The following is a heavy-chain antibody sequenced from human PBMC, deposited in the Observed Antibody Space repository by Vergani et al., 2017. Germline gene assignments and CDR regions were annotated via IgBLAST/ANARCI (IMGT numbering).Heavy chain of an antibody. CDR1: GGSISPSY. Sequence: QVQLQESGPGLVKPSETLSLTCIVSGGSISPSYWSWIRQPAGKGLEWIGRIYTSESTNYNPSLKSRGTMSVDTSKYQFSLKLSSVTAADPAVYYCASEYSSSVGYLAYWGQGTLVTVSS. V-gene: IGHV4-4*07. D-gene: IGHD6-6*01. J-gene: IGHJ4*02. CDR3: ASEYSSSVGYLAY. CDR2: IYTSEST.